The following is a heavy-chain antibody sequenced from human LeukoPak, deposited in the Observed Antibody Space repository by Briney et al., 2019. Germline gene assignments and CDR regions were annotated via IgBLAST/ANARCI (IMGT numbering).Heavy chain of an antibody. CDR3: ARRRDSGSLQHFDY. V-gene: IGHV4-39*07. CDR2: IYYTGST. J-gene: IGHJ4*02. D-gene: IGHD1-26*01. CDR1: SGSVSVHSHY. Sequence: SETLSLTCTVSSGSVSVHSHYWGWVRQPPGMGLEWIGCIYYTGSTYYNASLKSRVTISVDTSKNQFSLNLTSVTAADTAVYYCARRRDSGSLQHFDYWGQGTLVTVSS.